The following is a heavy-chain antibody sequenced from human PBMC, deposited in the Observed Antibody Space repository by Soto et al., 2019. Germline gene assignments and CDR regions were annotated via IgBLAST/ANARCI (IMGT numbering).Heavy chain of an antibody. V-gene: IGHV3-49*03. CDR3: TRDIYILTGYYGHYYYYYMDV. CDR2: IKSKAYGGTT. CDR1: GFTFGDYA. J-gene: IGHJ6*03. D-gene: IGHD3-9*01. Sequence: GGSLRLSCTASGFTFGDYAMSWFRQAPGKGLEWVGFIKSKAYGGTTEYAASVKGRFTISRDDSKSIAYLQMNSLKTEDTAVYYCTRDIYILTGYYGHYYYYYMDVWGKGTTVTVSS.